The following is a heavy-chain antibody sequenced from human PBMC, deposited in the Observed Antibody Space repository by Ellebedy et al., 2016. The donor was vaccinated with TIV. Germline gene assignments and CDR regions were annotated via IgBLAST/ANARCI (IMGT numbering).Heavy chain of an antibody. CDR1: GASISDYY. J-gene: IGHJ4*02. CDR3: ARDADCSGGSCAFDY. Sequence: MPSETLSLTCTVSGASISDYYYTWIRQSPGAGPEWIGYAHFTGTTNYNPSLRSRIKVSVDTSKNQFSLKLSSVTAADTAVYHCARDADCSGGSCAFDYWGQGTLVTVSS. V-gene: IGHV4-59*12. D-gene: IGHD2-15*01. CDR2: AHFTGTT.